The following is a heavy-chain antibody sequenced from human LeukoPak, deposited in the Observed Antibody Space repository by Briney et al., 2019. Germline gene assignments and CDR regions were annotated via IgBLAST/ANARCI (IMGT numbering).Heavy chain of an antibody. CDR3: ARGRYHGNVWGRPP. CDR1: GFTFSSYE. Sequence: RPGGSLRLSCVGSGFTFSSYEMNWGRQAPGKGLEWVSYISSSGSTIYYVESVNGRFTISRDSAKNSTYLQMNNMRAEDTAVYYCARGRYHGNVWGRPPWGQGILVIVSS. D-gene: IGHD3-16*01. J-gene: IGHJ5*02. CDR2: ISSSGSTI. V-gene: IGHV3-48*03.